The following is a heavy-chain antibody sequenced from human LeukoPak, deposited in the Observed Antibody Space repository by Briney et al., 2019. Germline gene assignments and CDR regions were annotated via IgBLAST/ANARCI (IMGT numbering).Heavy chain of an antibody. V-gene: IGHV3-30*18. J-gene: IGHJ4*02. Sequence: GGSLRLSCAASGFTFSSYGMHRVRQAPGKGLEWVAVISYDVGKKYYADSVKGRFTISRDNSKNTLYLQMNSLRAEDTAVYYCAKDDYYDTSGYRDWGQGTLVTVSS. D-gene: IGHD3-22*01. CDR3: AKDDYYDTSGYRD. CDR2: ISYDVGKK. CDR1: GFTFSSYG.